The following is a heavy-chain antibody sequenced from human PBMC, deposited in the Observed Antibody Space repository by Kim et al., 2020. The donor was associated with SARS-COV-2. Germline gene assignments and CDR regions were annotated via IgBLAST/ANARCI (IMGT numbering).Heavy chain of an antibody. CDR3: AKSRFENHLLLGGHAYDN. V-gene: IGHV3-23*01. Sequence: GGSLRLSCVASGFTFETYALNWVRQPPGKGLEWVSSITGSGINKYYADSVRGRFTISRDKSEKTVYLQLDSLRVEDTAIYYCAKSRFENHLLLGGHAYDNWGLGTRVTVSS. D-gene: IGHD3-3*01. CDR1: GFTFETYA. CDR2: ITGSGINK. J-gene: IGHJ4*02.